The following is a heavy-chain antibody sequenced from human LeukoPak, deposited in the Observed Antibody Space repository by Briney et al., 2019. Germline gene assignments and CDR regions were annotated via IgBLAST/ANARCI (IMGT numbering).Heavy chain of an antibody. D-gene: IGHD5-18*01. CDR1: GYTFTGYY. J-gene: IGHJ4*02. CDR3: ASFGYSYGYYPTFDY. Sequence: ASVKVSCKASGYTFTGYYMHWVRQAPGQGLEWMGWINPNSGGTNYAQKFQGRVTMTRDTSISTAYMELSRLRSDDTAVYYCASFGYSYGYYPTFDYWGQGTLVAVSS. CDR2: INPNSGGT. V-gene: IGHV1-2*02.